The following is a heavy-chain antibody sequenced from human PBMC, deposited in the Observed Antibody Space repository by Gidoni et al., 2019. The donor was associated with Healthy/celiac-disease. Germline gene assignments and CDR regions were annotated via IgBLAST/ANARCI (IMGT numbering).Heavy chain of an antibody. CDR3: ARWSRLYDAFDI. V-gene: IGHV4-61*02. Sequence: QVQLQESGPGLVKPSQTLSLTCTVSGGSISSGSYYWSWLRQPAGTGLGWIGRIYTSGSTNYNPSLKSRVTISVDTSKNQFSLKLSSVTAAGTAVYYCARWSRLYDAFDIWGQGTMVTVSS. CDR1: GGSISSGSYY. D-gene: IGHD2-15*01. CDR2: IYTSGST. J-gene: IGHJ3*02.